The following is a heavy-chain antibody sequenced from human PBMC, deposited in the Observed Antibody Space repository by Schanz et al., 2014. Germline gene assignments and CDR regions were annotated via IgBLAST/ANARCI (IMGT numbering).Heavy chain of an antibody. CDR3: ARDGGEVVRGVIEGVNHYYYYMDV. V-gene: IGHV1-46*03. D-gene: IGHD3-10*01. CDR2: INPSGGST. Sequence: QVQVEQSGPEVKKPGASVTVSCQASGYTFSFTSYNVHWVRQAPGQGLEWMGIINPSGGSTRYGQKLQGRLTMTRDTSTSTVYMELSSLRSEDTAVYYCARDGGEVVRGVIEGVNHYYYYMDVWGKGTTVTVSS. CDR1: GYTFSFTSYN. J-gene: IGHJ6*03.